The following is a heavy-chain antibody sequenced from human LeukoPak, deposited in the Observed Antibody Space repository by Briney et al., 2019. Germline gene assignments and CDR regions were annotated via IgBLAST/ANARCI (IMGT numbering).Heavy chain of an antibody. Sequence: SETLSLTCAVYGGSFSGYYWSWIRQPPGKGLEWIGEINHSGSTNYNPSLKSRVTISVDTSKNQFSLKLSSVTAADTAVYYCARHKYYYDIGGIFTYWGQGTLVTVSS. J-gene: IGHJ4*02. CDR2: INHSGST. CDR1: GGSFSGYY. D-gene: IGHD3-22*01. V-gene: IGHV4-34*01. CDR3: ARHKYYYDIGGIFTY.